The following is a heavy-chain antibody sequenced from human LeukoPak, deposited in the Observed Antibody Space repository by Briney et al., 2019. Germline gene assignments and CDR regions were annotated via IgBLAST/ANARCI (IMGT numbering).Heavy chain of an antibody. J-gene: IGHJ5*02. CDR1: AGSFSNHY. D-gene: IGHD2-8*01. Sequence: SETLSLTCAVYAGSFSNHYWTWIRQTPGRVYEWIGESSHTADITGYSPSLKGRATIFVDSSKKQFSLTVTSVTAADTGIYYCVRVPDVIVRPCDTWGPGNVVTVSS. CDR2: SSHTADIT. CDR3: VRVPDVIVRPCDT. V-gene: IGHV4-34*01.